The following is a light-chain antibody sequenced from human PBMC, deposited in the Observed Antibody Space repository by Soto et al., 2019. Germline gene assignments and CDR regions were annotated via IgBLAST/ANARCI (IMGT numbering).Light chain of an antibody. J-gene: IGLJ1*01. V-gene: IGLV2-23*02. CDR1: SSDVGSYNL. CDR2: EVT. Sequence: QSALTQPASVSGSPGQSITISCTGTSSDVGSYNLVSWYQQHPGKAPKLLIYEVTKRPSGVSTRFSGSKSGNTASLTLSGLQAEDEADYYCSSYGGSRAPYVVGTGTKVTVL. CDR3: SSYGGSRAPYV.